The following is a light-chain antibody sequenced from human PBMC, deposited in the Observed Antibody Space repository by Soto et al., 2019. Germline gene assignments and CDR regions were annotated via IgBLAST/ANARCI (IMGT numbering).Light chain of an antibody. CDR2: DVS. J-gene: IGLJ3*02. CDR1: SSDIGSYNY. V-gene: IGLV2-14*03. Sequence: QSALTQPVSLSGSPGQSITISCTGTSSDIGSYNYVSWYQQHPGKAPKLMIFDVSYRPSGISDRFSGSKSGNTASLTISGLQPEDEADYYCSSYGASSTLFGGGTQLTVL. CDR3: SSYGASSTL.